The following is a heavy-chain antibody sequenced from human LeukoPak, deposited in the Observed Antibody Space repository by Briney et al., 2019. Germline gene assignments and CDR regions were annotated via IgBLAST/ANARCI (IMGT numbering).Heavy chain of an antibody. J-gene: IGHJ4*02. CDR2: FDPEGGET. V-gene: IGHV1-24*01. D-gene: IGHD3-22*01. Sequence: ASVKLSCTVSGYTFTDFSMHWVRQAPGKGLEWMGGFDPEGGETNYAQKFQGRVTMTEDTSTDTAYMQLSSLRSEDTAVYYCATPAEVVVVTAFDYWGQGTLVTVSS. CDR3: ATPAEVVVVTAFDY. CDR1: GYTFTDFS.